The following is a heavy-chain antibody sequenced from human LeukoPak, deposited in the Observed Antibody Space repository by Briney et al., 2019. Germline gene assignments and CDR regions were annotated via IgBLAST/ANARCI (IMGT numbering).Heavy chain of an antibody. CDR3: ARNQEGGAGSCYFDS. D-gene: IGHD2-15*01. CDR1: GFTFSTYW. CDR2: IKEDGSEK. J-gene: IGHJ4*02. Sequence: PGGSLRLSCAASGFTFSTYWMSCVRQAPGKGLEWVANIKEDGSEKYHVDSVKGRFIVSRDNAKNSLSLQMNSLRVEDTAVYYCARNQEGGAGSCYFDSWGQGTLVTVSS. V-gene: IGHV3-7*01.